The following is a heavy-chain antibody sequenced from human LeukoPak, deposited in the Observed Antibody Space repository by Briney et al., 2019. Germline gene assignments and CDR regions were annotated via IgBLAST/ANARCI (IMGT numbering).Heavy chain of an antibody. V-gene: IGHV3-23*01. Sequence: GGSLRLSCAASGFTFSSYAMSWVRQAPGKGLEWVSTISGSGGTTYYADSVKGRFTISRDNSKNTLYLQMNSLRAEDTAVYYCARGVEPLAANTLAYWGQGTLVTVSS. CDR2: ISGSGGTT. D-gene: IGHD1-14*01. J-gene: IGHJ4*02. CDR1: GFTFSSYA. CDR3: ARGVEPLAANTLAY.